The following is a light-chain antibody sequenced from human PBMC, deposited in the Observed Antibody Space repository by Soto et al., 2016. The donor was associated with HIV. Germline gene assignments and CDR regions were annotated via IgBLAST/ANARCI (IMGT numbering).Light chain of an antibody. CDR3: QQYNSYWWT. CDR1: QSISSW. CDR2: KAS. J-gene: IGKJ1*01. V-gene: IGKV1-5*03. Sequence: DIQMTQSPSTLSASVGDRVTITCRASQSISSWLAWYQQKPGTAPKLLIYKASSLESGVPSRFSGSGSGTEFTLTISSLQPDDFATYYCQQYNSYWWTFGQGTKVGIK.